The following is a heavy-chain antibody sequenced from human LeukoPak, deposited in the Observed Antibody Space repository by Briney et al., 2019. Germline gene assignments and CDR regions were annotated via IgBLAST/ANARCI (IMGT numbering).Heavy chain of an antibody. CDR3: ARNRYCSGGTCYSLRAFDI. CDR1: GFTFSSYS. Sequence: GGSLRLSCAASGFTFSSYSMNWVRQAPGKGLEWVSFISSSSGDIYYADSVKGRFTISRDNAKSSLYLQMNSLRAEDTAVYYCARNRYCSGGTCYSLRAFDIWGQGTLLTVSS. D-gene: IGHD2-15*01. J-gene: IGHJ3*02. CDR2: ISSSSGDI. V-gene: IGHV3-21*06.